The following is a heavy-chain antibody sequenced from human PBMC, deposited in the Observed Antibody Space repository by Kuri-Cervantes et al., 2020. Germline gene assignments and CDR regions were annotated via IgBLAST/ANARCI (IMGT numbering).Heavy chain of an antibody. J-gene: IGHJ4*02. CDR3: ARDTSGDFTTTPFDY. CDR2: IKTDGSDK. Sequence: GGSLRLSCAASGFTFDTYWMAWFRQTPGKGLEWLGNIKTDGSDKYYLDSIKGRFTISRDNAKNSLYLQMNSLRAEDTAVYYCARDTSGDFTTTPFDYWGQGTLVTVSS. CDR1: GFTFDTYW. D-gene: IGHD4-17*01. V-gene: IGHV3-7*01.